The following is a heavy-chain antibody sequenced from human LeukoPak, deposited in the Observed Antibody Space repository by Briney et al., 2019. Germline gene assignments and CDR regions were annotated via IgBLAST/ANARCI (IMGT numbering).Heavy chain of an antibody. CDR2: IYTSGST. V-gene: IGHV4-61*02. Sequence: SETLSLTCTVSGGSISSGSYYWSWIRQPAGKGLEWIGRIYTSGSTNYNPPLKSRVTISVDTSKNQFSLKLSSVTAADTAVYYCARSNYYDSSGYSLFDYWGQGTLVTVSS. CDR1: GGSISSGSYY. D-gene: IGHD3-22*01. J-gene: IGHJ4*02. CDR3: ARSNYYDSSGYSLFDY.